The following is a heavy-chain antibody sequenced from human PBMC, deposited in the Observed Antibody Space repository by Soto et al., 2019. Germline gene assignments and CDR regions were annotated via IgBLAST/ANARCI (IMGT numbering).Heavy chain of an antibody. V-gene: IGHV4-30-4*01. J-gene: IGHJ6*02. CDR3: ARDSVASDSSSSHRHYYYYGMDV. D-gene: IGHD6-13*01. CDR1: GGSISSGDYY. CDR2: IYYSGST. Sequence: NPSETLSLTCTVSGGSISSGDYYWSWIRQPPGKGLEWIGYIYYSGSTYYNPSLKSRVTISVDTSKNQFSLKLSSVTAADTAVYYCARDSVASDSSSSHRHYYYYGMDVWGQGTTVTVSS.